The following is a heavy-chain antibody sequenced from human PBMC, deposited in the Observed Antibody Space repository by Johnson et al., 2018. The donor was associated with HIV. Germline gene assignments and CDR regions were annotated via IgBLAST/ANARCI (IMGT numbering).Heavy chain of an antibody. CDR3: AKDRGLSAFDI. D-gene: IGHD3-10*01. J-gene: IGHJ3*02. CDR1: GFTFSSYA. V-gene: IGHV3-13*01. CDR2: IGTAGDT. Sequence: VQLVESGGGVVQPGRSLRLSCAASGFTFSSYAMHWVRQAPGKGLEWVSAIGTAGDTYYPGSVKGRFTISRENAKNSLYLQMNSLRAGDTAVYYCAKDRGLSAFDIWGQGTMVTVSS.